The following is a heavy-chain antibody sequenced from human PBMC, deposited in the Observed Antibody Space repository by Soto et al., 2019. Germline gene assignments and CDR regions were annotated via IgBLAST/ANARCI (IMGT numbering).Heavy chain of an antibody. V-gene: IGHV1-69*12. D-gene: IGHD1-26*01. CDR3: ASVAAKYYYYGMDV. CDR2: IIPIFGTA. J-gene: IGHJ6*02. Sequence: QVQLVQSGAEVKKPGSSVKVSCKASGGTFSSYAINWVRQAPGQGLEWMGGIIPIFGTADYAQKFQGRVTITADESTTTACMQLRSLRSEDTAVYYCASVAAKYYYYGMDVWGQGNTVTVSS. CDR1: GGTFSSYA.